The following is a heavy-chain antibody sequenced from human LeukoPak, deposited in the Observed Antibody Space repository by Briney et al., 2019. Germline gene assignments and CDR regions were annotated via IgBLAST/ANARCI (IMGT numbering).Heavy chain of an antibody. J-gene: IGHJ5*02. D-gene: IGHD3-10*01. V-gene: IGHV4-34*01. CDR1: GGSLSGYY. Sequence: SETLSLTCAVHGGSLSGYYWSWIHQPPGKGLEWIGEINHSGSTNYNPSLKSRVTISVDTSKNQFSLKLSSVTAADTAVYYCARLWRDTMVRGVITTNNWFDPWGQGTLVTVSS. CDR2: INHSGST. CDR3: ARLWRDTMVRGVITTNNWFDP.